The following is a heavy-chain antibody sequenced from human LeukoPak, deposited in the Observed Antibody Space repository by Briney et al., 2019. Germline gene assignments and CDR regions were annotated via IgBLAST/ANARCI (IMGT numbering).Heavy chain of an antibody. D-gene: IGHD5-12*01. J-gene: IGHJ4*02. CDR2: FDPEDGET. CDR1: GYTFTSHY. CDR3: ATAQMARYSGIFDY. Sequence: GASVKVSCKSSGYTFTSHYMHWVRQAPGKGLEWMGGFDPEDGETLYAQKFQGRVTMTEDTSTDTAYMELSSLRSEDMAVYYCATAQMARYSGIFDYWGQGTLVTVSS. V-gene: IGHV1-24*01.